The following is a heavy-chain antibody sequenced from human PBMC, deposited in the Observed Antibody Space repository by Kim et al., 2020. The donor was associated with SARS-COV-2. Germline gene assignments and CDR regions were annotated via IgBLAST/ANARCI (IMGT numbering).Heavy chain of an antibody. D-gene: IGHD3-10*01. CDR1: GFTFSSSA. Sequence: GGSLRLSCAASGFTFSSSAMHWVRQAPGKGLECVALMFYDGSDKNYAESVKGRFTISRDNSKNTLYLQMNSLQPQDTAVYYCAKDNYGSIDYWGQGTLVTVSS. CDR3: AKDNYGSIDY. V-gene: IGHV3-30-3*01. CDR2: MFYDGSDK. J-gene: IGHJ4*02.